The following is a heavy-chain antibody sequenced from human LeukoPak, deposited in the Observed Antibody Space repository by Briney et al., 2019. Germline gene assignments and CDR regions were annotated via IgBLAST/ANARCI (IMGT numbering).Heavy chain of an antibody. CDR1: GFSFNNAW. V-gene: IGHV3-15*01. J-gene: IGHJ4*02. Sequence: PGGSLRLSCVASGFSFNNAWMSWVRQAPGKGLEWVGRIKSKTDGGTTDYAAPVKGRFTISRDDSKNTLYLQMNSLKTEDTAVYYCTTDLQVATAGYLDYWGQGTLVTVSS. CDR2: IKSKTDGGTT. D-gene: IGHD5-12*01. CDR3: TTDLQVATAGYLDY.